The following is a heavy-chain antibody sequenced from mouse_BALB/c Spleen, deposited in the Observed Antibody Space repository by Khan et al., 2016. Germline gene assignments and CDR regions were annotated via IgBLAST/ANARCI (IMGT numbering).Heavy chain of an antibody. CDR3: GRYDGSSYGRGMDY. D-gene: IGHD1-1*01. CDR1: VDSITSGY. Sequence: EVQLQESGPSLEKPSQTLSLTSSVTVDSITSGYWTWIRTFPRNKLEYMGYISYSGHTYYNPSLKSRISITRDTSTNQYSLQLNSVTTEDPATYXCGRYDGSSYGRGMDYWGQGTSVT. CDR2: ISYSGHT. J-gene: IGHJ4*01. V-gene: IGHV3-8*02.